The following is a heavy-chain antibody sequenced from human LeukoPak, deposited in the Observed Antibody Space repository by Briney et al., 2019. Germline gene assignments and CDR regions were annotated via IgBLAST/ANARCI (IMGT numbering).Heavy chain of an antibody. CDR2: INHSGST. D-gene: IGHD3-3*01. V-gene: IGHV4-34*01. Sequence: SETLSLTCAVYGGSFSGYYWSWIRQPPGKGLEWIGEINHSGSTNYNPSLKSRVTISVDTSKNQFSLKLSSVTAADTAVYYCARGRRTYHDFWSGPSPTRYVDYCGQGTLVTVSS. CDR3: ARGRRTYHDFWSGPSPTRYVDY. J-gene: IGHJ4*02. CDR1: GGSFSGYY.